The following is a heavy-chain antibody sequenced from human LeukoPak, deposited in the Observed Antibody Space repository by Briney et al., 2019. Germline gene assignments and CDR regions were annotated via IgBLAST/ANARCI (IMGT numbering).Heavy chain of an antibody. CDR1: GFTVSSNY. Sequence: GGSLRLSCAASGFTVSSNYMSWVRQAPGKGLGWVSVIYNSGGTYYADSVKGRFTISRDNSKNTLYLQMNSLRAEDTAVYYCARDVRYCSGGSCSSWGPGTLVTVSS. D-gene: IGHD2-15*01. CDR3: ARDVRYCSGGSCSS. CDR2: IYNSGGT. J-gene: IGHJ4*02. V-gene: IGHV3-53*01.